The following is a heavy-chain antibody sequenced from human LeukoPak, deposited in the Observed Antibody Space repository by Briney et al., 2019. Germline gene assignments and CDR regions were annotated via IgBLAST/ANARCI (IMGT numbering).Heavy chain of an antibody. Sequence: GGSLRLSCGASGFTFSSYGMSWVRQPPGKGLEWVSSTFQGGGEIHYADSVRGRFTISRDNSRSTLFLQMNSLRGEDTAIYYCATYRQVMLPFEAWGQGTLVTVSS. CDR1: GFTFSSYG. V-gene: IGHV3-23*01. CDR2: TFQGGGEI. J-gene: IGHJ5*02. CDR3: ATYRQVMLPFEA. D-gene: IGHD5-18*01.